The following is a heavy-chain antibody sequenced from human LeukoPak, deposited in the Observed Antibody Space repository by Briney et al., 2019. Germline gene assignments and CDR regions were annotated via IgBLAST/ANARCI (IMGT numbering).Heavy chain of an antibody. CDR1: GYSFTSYW. V-gene: IGHV5-51*01. Sequence: GESLKISCKGSGYSFTSYWIGWVRQMPGKGLEWKGIIYPGDSDTRYSPSFQGQVTISVDKSISTAYLQWSSLKASDTAMYYCARSSAAAMRNWFDPWGQGTLVTVSS. D-gene: IGHD2-2*01. CDR2: IYPGDSDT. CDR3: ARSSAAAMRNWFDP. J-gene: IGHJ5*02.